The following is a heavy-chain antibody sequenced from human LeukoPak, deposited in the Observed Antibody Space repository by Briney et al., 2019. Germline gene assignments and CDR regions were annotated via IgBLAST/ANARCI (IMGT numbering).Heavy chain of an antibody. CDR2: ISSSSSHI. CDR1: GFTFSSYS. V-gene: IGHV3-21*01. D-gene: IGHD3-10*01. Sequence: GGSLRLSCAASGFTFSSYSMNWVRQAPGKGLEWVSSISSSSSHIYYADSVKGRFTISRDNAKNSLYLQMNSLRAEDTAVYYCARDGGSGSFDYWGQGTLVTVSS. CDR3: ARDGGSGSFDY. J-gene: IGHJ4*02.